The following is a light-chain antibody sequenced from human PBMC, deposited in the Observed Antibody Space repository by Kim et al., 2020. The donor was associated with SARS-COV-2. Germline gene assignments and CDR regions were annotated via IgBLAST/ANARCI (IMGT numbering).Light chain of an antibody. Sequence: EVLLTQSPSTLYLSPGERALLSCRASQSVSSSYLAWYQHKPAQSPRLLIHGASSRATGVPDRFRGGRSGTDFTLTITRLEPEDCAVYYWQQYCRSPTTFGQWTRLEIK. J-gene: IGKJ5*01. CDR3: QQYCRSPTT. V-gene: IGKV3-20*01. CDR1: QSVSSSY. CDR2: GAS.